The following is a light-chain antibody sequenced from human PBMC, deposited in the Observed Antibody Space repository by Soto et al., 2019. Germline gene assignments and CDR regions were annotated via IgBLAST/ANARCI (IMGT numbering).Light chain of an antibody. Sequence: DIKMTQSPATLSASVGDRVTITCRASQSISSWLAWYQQKPGKAPKLLIYAASSLQSGVPSRFSGSGSGTDFTLTISSLQPDDFATYYCQQYNTYSTFGQGTRLEIK. CDR1: QSISSW. CDR2: AAS. CDR3: QQYNTYST. V-gene: IGKV1-5*01. J-gene: IGKJ5*01.